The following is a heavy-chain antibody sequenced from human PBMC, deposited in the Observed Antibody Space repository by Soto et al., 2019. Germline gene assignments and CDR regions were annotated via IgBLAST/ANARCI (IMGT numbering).Heavy chain of an antibody. Sequence: QVLLEESGPGLVRPSGTLSLTCSVSGASINSANWWVWVRQPPGKGLEWIGEIYHIGSTTYNQSLKSRAAISVDKSKNQFSLIVTSVTAADTAVYYCAKRYDFWSGRWYGLGVWGQGTTVTVSS. J-gene: IGHJ6*02. CDR3: AKRYDFWSGRWYGLGV. CDR2: IYHIGST. CDR1: GASINSANW. V-gene: IGHV4-4*02. D-gene: IGHD3-3*01.